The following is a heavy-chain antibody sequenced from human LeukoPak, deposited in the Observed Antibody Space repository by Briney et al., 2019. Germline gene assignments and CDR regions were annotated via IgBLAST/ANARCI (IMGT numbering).Heavy chain of an antibody. CDR2: IYHSGTT. Sequence: SGTLSLTCAVSGGSVSNTNWWGWVRQPPGKGLEWIGEIYHSGTTTYNPSLVGRVAISLDVSSNQFSLKLSSVTAADTAVYYCVGSIYCPRTSGCLGYWGQGTLVTVSS. D-gene: IGHD2-2*01. V-gene: IGHV4-4*02. CDR1: GGSVSNTNW. CDR3: VGSIYCPRTSGCLGY. J-gene: IGHJ4*02.